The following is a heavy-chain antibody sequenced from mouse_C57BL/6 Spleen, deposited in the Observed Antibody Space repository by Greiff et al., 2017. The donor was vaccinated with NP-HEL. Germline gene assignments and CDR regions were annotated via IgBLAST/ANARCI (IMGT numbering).Heavy chain of an antibody. CDR1: GYTFTSYW. D-gene: IGHD4-1*01. CDR3: ARFVPQLTGDY. V-gene: IGHV1-55*01. J-gene: IGHJ2*01. CDR2: IYPGSGST. Sequence: QVQLKQPGAELVKPGASVKMSCKASGYTFTSYWITWVKQRPGQGLEWIGDIYPGSGSTNYNEKFKSKATLTVDTSSSTAYMQLRSLTSEDSAVYYCARFVPQLTGDYWGQGTTLTVSS.